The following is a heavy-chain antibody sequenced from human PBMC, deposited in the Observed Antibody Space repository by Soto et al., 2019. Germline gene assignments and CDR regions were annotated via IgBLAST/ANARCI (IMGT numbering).Heavy chain of an antibody. V-gene: IGHV1-69*01. Sequence: QVQLVQSGAEVKKPGSSVKVSCKASGGTFTTSAITWVRQAPGQGLEWMGGIIPIFGTAKYAQNFQGRVTITADESTSTAYMELGSLRSEDTAVYYCARDWGATAGIDVYWGQGTLVTVSS. CDR3: ARDWGATAGIDVY. J-gene: IGHJ4*02. D-gene: IGHD6-13*01. CDR2: IIPIFGTA. CDR1: GGTFTTSA.